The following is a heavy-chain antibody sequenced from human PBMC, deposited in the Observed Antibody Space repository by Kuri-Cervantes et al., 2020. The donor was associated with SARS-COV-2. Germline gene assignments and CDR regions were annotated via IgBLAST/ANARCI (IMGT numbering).Heavy chain of an antibody. Sequence: GGSLRLSCAASGFTFSNFPIHWVRQSPGMGLESVAVISFDGRQQFYADSVKGRFTLFRDNAKNMLFLQMNSLRAEDTAVYYCVRDGDHWNFDYWGQGTLVTVSS. V-gene: IGHV3-30*04. CDR2: ISFDGRQQ. CDR1: GFTFSNFP. D-gene: IGHD1-1*01. CDR3: VRDGDHWNFDY. J-gene: IGHJ4*02.